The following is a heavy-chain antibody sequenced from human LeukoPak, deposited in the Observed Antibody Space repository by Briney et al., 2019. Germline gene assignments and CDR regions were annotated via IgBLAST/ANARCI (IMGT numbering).Heavy chain of an antibody. CDR1: GFTFSSYW. J-gene: IGHJ4*02. CDR3: ARDLLPSTSVDY. CDR2: INTNGNSA. V-gene: IGHV3-74*01. Sequence: PGGSLRLSCEVSGFTFSSYWMNWVRQVPGKGLVWVAHINTNGNSANYADSVKGRFTVSRDNSKNTLYLQMNSLRAEDTAVYYCARDLLPSTSVDYWGQGTLVTVSS.